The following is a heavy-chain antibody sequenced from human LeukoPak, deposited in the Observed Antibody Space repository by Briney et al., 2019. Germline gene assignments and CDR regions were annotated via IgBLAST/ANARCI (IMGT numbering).Heavy chain of an antibody. J-gene: IGHJ4*02. CDR2: ISGDGGST. D-gene: IGHD6-6*01. Sequence: GGSLRLSCAASGFTFDDYAMHWVRQARGKGVEWDSLISGDGGSTYYADSVKGRFTISRDNSKNSLYLQMNSLRTEDTALYYCAKDWEYSSSSSSGYWGQGTLVTVSS. V-gene: IGHV3-43*02. CDR1: GFTFDDYA. CDR3: AKDWEYSSSSSSGY.